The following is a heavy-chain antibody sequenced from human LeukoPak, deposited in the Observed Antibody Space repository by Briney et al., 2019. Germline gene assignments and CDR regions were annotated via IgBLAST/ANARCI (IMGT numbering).Heavy chain of an antibody. J-gene: IGHJ6*03. V-gene: IGHV4-34*01. CDR2: INHSGST. CDR1: GGSFSGYY. D-gene: IGHD4-23*01. Sequence: SETLSLTCAVYGGSFSGYYWSWIRQPPGKGLEWIGEINHSGSTNYNPSLKSRVTISVDTSKNQFSLKLSSVTAADTAVYYWARGSGSSNSLYYYYYMDVWGKGTTVTVSS. CDR3: ARGSGSSNSLYYYYYMDV.